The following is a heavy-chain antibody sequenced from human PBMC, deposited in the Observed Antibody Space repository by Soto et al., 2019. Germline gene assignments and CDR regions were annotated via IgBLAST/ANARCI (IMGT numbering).Heavy chain of an antibody. CDR2: ISAYNGNT. J-gene: IGHJ6*02. CDR1: GYTFTSYG. Sequence: GASVKVSCKASGYTFTSYGISWVRQAPGQGLEWMGWISAYNGNTNYAQKLQGRVTMTTDTSTSTAYMELRSLRSDDTAVYYCARPAGYSSSWYPGPYGMAVWGQGTTVTVSS. V-gene: IGHV1-18*01. CDR3: ARPAGYSSSWYPGPYGMAV. D-gene: IGHD6-13*01.